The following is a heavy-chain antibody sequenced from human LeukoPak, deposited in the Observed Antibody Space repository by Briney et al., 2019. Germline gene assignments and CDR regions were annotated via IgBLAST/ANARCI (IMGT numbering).Heavy chain of an antibody. CDR2: FDPEDGET. CDR1: GYTLTELS. J-gene: IGHJ4*02. D-gene: IGHD1-7*01. CDR3: ATSSVTYWNYYFDY. Sequence: GASVKVSCKVSGYTLTELSMHWVRQAPGKGLEWMGGFDPEDGETIYAQKFQGRVTMTEDTSTDTAYMELSSLRSEDTAVCYCATSSVTYWNYYFDYWGQGTLVTVSS. V-gene: IGHV1-24*01.